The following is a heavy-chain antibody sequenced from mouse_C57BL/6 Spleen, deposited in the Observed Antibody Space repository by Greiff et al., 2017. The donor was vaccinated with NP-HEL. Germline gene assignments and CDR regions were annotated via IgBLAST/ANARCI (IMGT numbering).Heavy chain of an antibody. CDR1: GYTFTSYW. CDR2: IYPGSGST. V-gene: IGHV1-55*01. J-gene: IGHJ3*01. D-gene: IGHD1-1*01. Sequence: VQLQQPGAELVKPGASVKMSCKASGYTFTSYWITWVKQRPGQGLEWIGDIYPGSGSTNYNEKFKSKATLTVDTSSSTAYMQLSSLTSEDSAVYYCARENTTVVVPAYWGQGTLVTVSA. CDR3: ARENTTVVVPAY.